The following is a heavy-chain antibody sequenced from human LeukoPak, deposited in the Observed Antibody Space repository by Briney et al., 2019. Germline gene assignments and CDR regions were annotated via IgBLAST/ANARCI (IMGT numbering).Heavy chain of an antibody. CDR2: ISGSGGST. Sequence: GGSLRLSCAASGFTFSSYAMSWVRQAPGKGLEWVSAISGSGGSTYYADSVKGRFTISRDNSKNTLYLQMNSLRAEDTALYYCARDRDFPRDQFDHWGQGTLVTVSS. CDR1: GFTFSSYA. V-gene: IGHV3-23*01. J-gene: IGHJ4*02. D-gene: IGHD2-21*02. CDR3: ARDRDFPRDQFDH.